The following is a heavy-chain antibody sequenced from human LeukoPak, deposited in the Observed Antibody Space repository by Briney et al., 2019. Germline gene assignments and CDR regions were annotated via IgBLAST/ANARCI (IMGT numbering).Heavy chain of an antibody. CDR1: GFTFSNAW. CDR2: IKSKTDGGTT. D-gene: IGHD6-19*01. V-gene: IGHV3-15*01. J-gene: IGHJ5*02. Sequence: GGSLRLSCAASGFTFSNAWMSWVRQAPGKGLEWVGRIKSKTDGGTTDYAAPVKGRFTISRDDSKNTLYLQMNSLRAEDTAMYYCASSGWYSTPNWFDPWGQGTLVIVSS. CDR3: ASSGWYSTPNWFDP.